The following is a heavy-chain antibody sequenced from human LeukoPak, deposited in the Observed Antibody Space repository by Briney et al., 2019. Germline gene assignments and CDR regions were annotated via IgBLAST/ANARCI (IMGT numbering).Heavy chain of an antibody. V-gene: IGHV1-2*04. Sequence: ASVKVSCKTSGYSFTNYGMNWVRQAPGQGLEWMGWINPNSGGTNYAQKFQGWVTMTRDTSISTAYMELSRLRSDDTAVYYCARTYSSSSRALGYWGQGTLVTVSS. CDR3: ARTYSSSSRALGY. D-gene: IGHD6-6*01. CDR1: GYSFTNYG. J-gene: IGHJ4*02. CDR2: INPNSGGT.